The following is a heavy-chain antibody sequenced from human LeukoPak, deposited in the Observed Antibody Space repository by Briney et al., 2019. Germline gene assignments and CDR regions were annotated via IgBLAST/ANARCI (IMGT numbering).Heavy chain of an antibody. CDR1: GFTFSSYA. J-gene: IGHJ4*02. CDR2: ISGSGGRT. Sequence: GGSLRLSCAASGFTFSSYAMSWVRQAPGKGLEGVSAISGSGGRTYYADSVKGRFTISRDNSKNTLYLQMNSLRAEDTAVYYCAKYGFFGVVEKGFDYWGQGTLVTVSS. D-gene: IGHD3-3*01. CDR3: AKYGFFGVVEKGFDY. V-gene: IGHV3-23*01.